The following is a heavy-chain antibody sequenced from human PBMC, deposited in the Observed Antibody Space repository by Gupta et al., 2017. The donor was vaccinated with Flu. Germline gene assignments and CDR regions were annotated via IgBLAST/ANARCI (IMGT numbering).Heavy chain of an antibody. J-gene: IGHJ4*02. D-gene: IGHD1-20*01. CDR2: VLPIFGTA. CDR3: ARSMDNWNFDY. V-gene: IGHV1-69*01. Sequence: WVRQAPGQGLEWMGGVLPIFGTANYAQKIQGRVTITADQCTNTVYMELSSLRLEDTAMYYCARSMDNWNFDYWGQGTLVTVSS.